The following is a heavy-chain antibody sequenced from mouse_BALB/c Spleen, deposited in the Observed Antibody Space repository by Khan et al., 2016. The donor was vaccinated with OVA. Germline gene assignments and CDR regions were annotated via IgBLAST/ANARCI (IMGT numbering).Heavy chain of an antibody. CDR1: GDSITSGY. D-gene: IGHD2-12*01. CDR2: MIYSGNT. J-gene: IGHJ3*01. Sequence: EVKLEESGPSLVKPSQTLSLTCSVTGDSITSGYWSWIRKFPGNKLEYMGYMIYSGNTYYNPSLKSRISITRHTSKNQYYLQLNSVTTEDTATYYCARSTYSYAFAYWGQGTLVTVSA. V-gene: IGHV3-8*02. CDR3: ARSTYSYAFAY.